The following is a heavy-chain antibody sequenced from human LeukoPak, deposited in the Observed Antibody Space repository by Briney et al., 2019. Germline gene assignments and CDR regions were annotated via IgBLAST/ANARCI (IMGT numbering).Heavy chain of an antibody. D-gene: IGHD3-3*01. Sequence: GGSLRLSCAASGFKFRDYYMSWIRQAPGKGLQWVSYISSGGNTIYYADSVKGRFTISRDNAKNSLYLQLNSLRAEDTAVYYCAQREAFTSSWGQGTLVAVSS. J-gene: IGHJ1*01. CDR1: GFKFRDYY. CDR2: ISSGGNTI. V-gene: IGHV3-11*01. CDR3: AQREAFTSS.